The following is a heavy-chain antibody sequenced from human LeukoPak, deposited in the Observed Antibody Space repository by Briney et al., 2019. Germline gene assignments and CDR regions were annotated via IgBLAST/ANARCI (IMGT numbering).Heavy chain of an antibody. CDR2: ISYDGSNK. V-gene: IGHV3-30-3*01. CDR1: GFTFSSYA. CDR3: ARTKVDAFDI. D-gene: IGHD2-8*01. Sequence: PGRSLRLSCAASGFTFSSYAMHWVRQAPGKGLEWVAVISYDGSNKYYADSVKGRFTISRDNSKNTLYLQMNSLRAEDTAVYYCARTKVDAFDIWGQGTMVTVSS. J-gene: IGHJ3*02.